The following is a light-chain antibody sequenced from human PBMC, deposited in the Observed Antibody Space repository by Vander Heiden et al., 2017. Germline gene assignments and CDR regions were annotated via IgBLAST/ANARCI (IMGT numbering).Light chain of an antibody. CDR3: MQSLQISIT. V-gene: IGKV2-28*01. CDR2: LGS. CDR1: QSLLHSNGYNY. J-gene: IGKJ5*01. Sequence: DIVVTQSPLSLPVTPGEPASISCRSSQSLLHSNGYNYLDWYLKKPGQSPQLLIYLGSNRASGVPDRFSGSGSGTDFTLTISRVEAEDIAVYYCMQSLQISITFGQGTRLEIK.